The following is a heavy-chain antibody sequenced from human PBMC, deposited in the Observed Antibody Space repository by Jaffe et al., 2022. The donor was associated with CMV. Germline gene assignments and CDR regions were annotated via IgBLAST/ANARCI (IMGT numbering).Heavy chain of an antibody. D-gene: IGHD6-13*01. Sequence: QLQLQESGPGLVKPSETLSLTCTVSGGSISSSSYYWGWIRQPPGKGLEWIGSIYYSGSTYYNPSLKSRVTISVDTSKNQFSLKLSSVTAADTAVYYCARLLGFHEYYMDVWGKGTTVTVSS. CDR2: IYYSGST. CDR3: ARLLGFHEYYMDV. V-gene: IGHV4-39*01. J-gene: IGHJ6*03. CDR1: GGSISSSSYY.